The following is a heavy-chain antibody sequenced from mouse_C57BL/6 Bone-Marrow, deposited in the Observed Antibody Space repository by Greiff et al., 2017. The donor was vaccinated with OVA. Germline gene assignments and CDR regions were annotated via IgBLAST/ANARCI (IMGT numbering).Heavy chain of an antibody. Sequence: DVQLVESGGDLVKPGGSLKLSCAASGFTFSSYGMSWVRQTPDKRLEWVATISSGGSYTYYPDSVKGRFTISRDNAKNTLYLQMSSLKSEDTAMYYCARHGGNYYGSSPRWYFDVWGTGTTVTVSS. CDR2: ISSGGSYT. CDR3: ARHGGNYYGSSPRWYFDV. CDR1: GFTFSSYG. J-gene: IGHJ1*03. D-gene: IGHD1-1*01. V-gene: IGHV5-6*01.